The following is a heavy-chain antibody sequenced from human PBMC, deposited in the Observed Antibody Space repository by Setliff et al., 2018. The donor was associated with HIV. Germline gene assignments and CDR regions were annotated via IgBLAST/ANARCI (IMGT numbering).Heavy chain of an antibody. J-gene: IGHJ5*02. CDR2: ISSSGNTI. Sequence: GSLRLSCAASGFTFSDFYMSWIRQAPGKGLEWVSYISSSGNTIYYADSVKGRFTISRDNAKKSLYLQMNSLRAEDTAIYYCAALKGYSYGRGCFDPWGQGTLVTVSS. D-gene: IGHD5-18*01. CDR1: GFTFSDFY. CDR3: AALKGYSYGRGCFDP. V-gene: IGHV3-11*04.